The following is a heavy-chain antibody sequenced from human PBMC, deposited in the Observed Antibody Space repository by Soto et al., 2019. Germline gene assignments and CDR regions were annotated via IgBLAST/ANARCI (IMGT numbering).Heavy chain of an antibody. V-gene: IGHV1-58*01. Sequence: SVKVSCKASGFTFTSSAVQWVRQARGQRLEWIGWIVVGSGNTNYAQKFQERVTITRDMSTSTAYMELSSLRSEDTAVYYCAADSEISRSGPYEYDYWGQGTRVTVSS. CDR2: IVVGSGNT. D-gene: IGHD6-19*01. CDR1: GFTFTSSA. CDR3: AADSEISRSGPYEYDY. J-gene: IGHJ4*02.